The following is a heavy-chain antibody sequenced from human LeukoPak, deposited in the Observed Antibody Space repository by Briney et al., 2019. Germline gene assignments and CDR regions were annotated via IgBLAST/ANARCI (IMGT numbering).Heavy chain of an antibody. CDR2: IFYSGTT. V-gene: IGHV4-59*01. D-gene: IGHD3-22*01. J-gene: IGHJ4*02. CDR3: ARGGWNKFDY. CDR1: GGSISSYY. Sequence: SETLSLTCTVSGGSISSYYWSWIRQPPGKGLEWIGFIFYSGTTNYNPSLRSRVTISVGTSKNQFSLKLSSVTAADTAVYYCARGGWNKFDYWGQGTLVTVSS.